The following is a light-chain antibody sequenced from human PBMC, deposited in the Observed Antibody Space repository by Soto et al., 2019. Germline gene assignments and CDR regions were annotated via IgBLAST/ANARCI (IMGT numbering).Light chain of an antibody. CDR3: QQRTNWPSST. Sequence: EVVLTQSPATLSLSPGERATLSCRASQRVRTYLAWYQQKPGQVPRLLIHDASSRATGIPARFSGSGSGTDFTLTISSLEPEDFAVYYCQQRTNWPSSTFGQGTRLEIK. V-gene: IGKV3-11*01. CDR2: DAS. J-gene: IGKJ5*01. CDR1: QRVRTY.